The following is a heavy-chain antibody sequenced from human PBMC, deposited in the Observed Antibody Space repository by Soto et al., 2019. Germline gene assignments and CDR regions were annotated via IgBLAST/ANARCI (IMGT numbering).Heavy chain of an antibody. V-gene: IGHV4-59*01. J-gene: IGHJ5*02. CDR1: GGSISSYY. CDR2: IYYSGST. D-gene: IGHD5-12*01. Sequence: SETLSLTCTVSGGSISSYYWSWIRQPPGKGLEWIGYIYYSGSTNYNPSLKSRVTISVDTSKNQFSLKLSSVTAADTAVYYCARQEDGYNFYWFDPWGQGTLVTVSS. CDR3: ARQEDGYNFYWFDP.